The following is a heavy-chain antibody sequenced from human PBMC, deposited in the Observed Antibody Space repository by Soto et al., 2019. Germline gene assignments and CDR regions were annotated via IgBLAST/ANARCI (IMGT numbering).Heavy chain of an antibody. D-gene: IGHD3-22*01. CDR2: ISGRSNTI. V-gene: IGHV3-48*01. CDR1: GFTFSDYN. CDR3: AREGDGSGFFSDF. Sequence: VGSLRLSCVASGFTFSDYNMNWVRQAPGKGLEWVSFISGRSNTIYYADSVKGRFTISRDNAKNSLYLLMNSLRAEDTAVYYCAREGDGSGFFSDFWGQGTLVTVSS. J-gene: IGHJ4*02.